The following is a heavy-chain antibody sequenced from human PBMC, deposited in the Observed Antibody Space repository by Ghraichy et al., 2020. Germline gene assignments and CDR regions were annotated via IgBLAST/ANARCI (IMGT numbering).Heavy chain of an antibody. CDR3: ANRVWGSPYFFDY. V-gene: IGHV4-39*01. CDR2: IHYSERT. CDR1: GGSISSSSYY. D-gene: IGHD3-16*01. Sequence: SETLSLTCTVSGGSISSSSYYWGWIRQPPGKGLEWIGTIHYSERTYYNPSLKSRVTISVDTSKNQFSLRLSSVTAADPAVFYCANRVWGSPYFFDYWGQGILVTVSS. J-gene: IGHJ4*02.